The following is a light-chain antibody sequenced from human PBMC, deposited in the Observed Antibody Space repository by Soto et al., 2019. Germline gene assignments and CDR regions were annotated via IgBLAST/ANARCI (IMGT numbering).Light chain of an antibody. Sequence: DIQMTQSPSSLSASVGDRVTITCRASQRISTYLNWYQQKPGKAPNLLIYAASSLQSGVPSRFSGSGSGTDFTLTISSLQPEDFATYYCQQSYKTPYTFGQGTKVDIK. J-gene: IGKJ2*01. V-gene: IGKV1-39*01. CDR3: QQSYKTPYT. CDR1: QRISTY. CDR2: AAS.